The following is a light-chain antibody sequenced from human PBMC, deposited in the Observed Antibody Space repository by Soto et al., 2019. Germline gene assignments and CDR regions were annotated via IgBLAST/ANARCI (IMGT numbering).Light chain of an antibody. V-gene: IGKV3-15*01. CDR3: QQYNEWPLT. CDR1: QSVSNN. CDR2: HAA. Sequence: EIVMTQSPATLSVSPGERATLSCRASQSVSNNVAWYQQKPGQAPRLLIYHAATRATGIPARFSGSGSGTEGTLTISSLQSEDFAVYYSQQYNEWPLTFGGGTKVEIK. J-gene: IGKJ4*01.